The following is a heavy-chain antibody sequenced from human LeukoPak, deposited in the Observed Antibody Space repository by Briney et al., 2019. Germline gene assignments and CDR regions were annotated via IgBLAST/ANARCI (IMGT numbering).Heavy chain of an antibody. J-gene: IGHJ4*02. CDR3: ARALDYGISNY. CDR1: GGSISGSSYY. D-gene: IGHD4-17*01. Sequence: SETLSLTCTVSGGSISGSSYYWGWIRQPPGKGLEWIGSIYYSGSTYYNPSLKSRVTISVDTSKNQFSLKLSSVTAADTAVYYCARALDYGISNYWGQGTLVTVSS. V-gene: IGHV4-39*07. CDR2: IYYSGST.